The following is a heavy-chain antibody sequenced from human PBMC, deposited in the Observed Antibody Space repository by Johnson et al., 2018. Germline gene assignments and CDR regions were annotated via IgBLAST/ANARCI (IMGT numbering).Heavy chain of an antibody. CDR1: GFTFSNYW. D-gene: IGHD3-10*01. V-gene: IGHV3-7*01. CDR2: IDQDGSAK. CDR3: ARDLGPNGSGDDAFEI. Sequence: VQLVESGGGLVQPGGSLRLSCAASGFTFSNYWMSWVRQAPGKGLEWVAKIDQDGSAKYSVDSVKGRFTISRDNAKNSLYLQMNSLRAEDTAVYYCARDLGPNGSGDDAFEIWGQGTMVTVSS. J-gene: IGHJ3*02.